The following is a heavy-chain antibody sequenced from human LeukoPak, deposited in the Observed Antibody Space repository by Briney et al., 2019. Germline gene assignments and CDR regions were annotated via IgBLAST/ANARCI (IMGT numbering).Heavy chain of an antibody. CDR3: ARQSGDQSSAWYFDA. D-gene: IGHD6-19*01. V-gene: IGHV4-39*01. CDR1: GGSLRSSGHW. J-gene: IGHJ4*02. Sequence: PSETLSLTCTVSGGSLRSSGHWWVWIRQPPGKGLEWIGSIHYSGKVYYNPSLKSRVTTSVDTSTDQFSLRLSSATAADTAIYYCARQSGDQSSAWYFDAWGQRPLVTVSS. CDR2: IHYSGKV.